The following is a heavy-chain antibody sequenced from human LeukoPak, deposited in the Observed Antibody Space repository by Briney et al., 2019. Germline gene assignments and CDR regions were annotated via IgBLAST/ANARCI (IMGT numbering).Heavy chain of an antibody. CDR2: IIPILGIA. CDR3: ASTYFTTHHIDY. D-gene: IGHD1-1*01. V-gene: IGHV1-69*04. CDR1: GGTFSSYA. J-gene: IGHJ4*02. Sequence: SVKVSCKASGGTFSSYAISWVRQAPGQGLEWVGRIIPILGIANYAQKFQGRVTITADKSTSTAYMELSSLRSEDTAVYYCASTYFTTHHIDYWGQGTLVTVSS.